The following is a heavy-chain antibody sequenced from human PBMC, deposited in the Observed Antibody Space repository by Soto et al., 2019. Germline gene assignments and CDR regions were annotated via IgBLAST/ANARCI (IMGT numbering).Heavy chain of an antibody. D-gene: IGHD1-7*01. CDR1: GYTFTNHA. V-gene: IGHV1-3*01. J-gene: IGHJ4*02. CDR3: ARNILGGTTDY. CDR2: INAGKGDT. Sequence: ASVKVSCKASGYTFTNHAIHWVRQAPGQGLEWMGWINAGKGDTKYPQRFQSRVTITRDTSASTAYMKMSSLRSEDTAVYYCARNILGGTTDYWGPGTLVTVSS.